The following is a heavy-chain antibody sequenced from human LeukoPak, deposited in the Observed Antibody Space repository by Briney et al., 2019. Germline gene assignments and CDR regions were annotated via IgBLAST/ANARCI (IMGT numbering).Heavy chain of an antibody. Sequence: GASVKVSCKASGGTFSSYAISWVRQAPGQGLEWMGRIIPILGIANYAQKFQGRVTITADKSTSTAYMELSSLRSEDTAVYYCARETFTVTTLVYYYYGMDVWGQGTTVTVSS. V-gene: IGHV1-69*04. D-gene: IGHD4-17*01. J-gene: IGHJ6*02. CDR2: IIPILGIA. CDR3: ARETFTVTTLVYYYYGMDV. CDR1: GGTFSSYA.